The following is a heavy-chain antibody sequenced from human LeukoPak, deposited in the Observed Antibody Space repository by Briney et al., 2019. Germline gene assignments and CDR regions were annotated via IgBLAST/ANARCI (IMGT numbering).Heavy chain of an antibody. D-gene: IGHD2-2*01. CDR2: IIPIFGTA. Sequence: SVKVSCKASGGTFSSYAISWVRQAPGQGLEWMGGIIPIFGTANYAQKFQGRVTITADKSTSTAYMELSSLRSEDTAVYYCARENLYCSSTSCHYYYYYMDVWGKGTTVTVSS. CDR1: GGTFSSYA. J-gene: IGHJ6*03. CDR3: ARENLYCSSTSCHYYYYYMDV. V-gene: IGHV1-69*06.